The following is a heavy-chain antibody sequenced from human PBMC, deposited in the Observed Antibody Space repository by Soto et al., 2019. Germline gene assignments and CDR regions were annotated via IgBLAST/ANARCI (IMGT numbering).Heavy chain of an antibody. CDR1: GFIFSNYA. V-gene: IGHV3-23*01. Sequence: EVQLLESGGGLVQPGGSLRLSCAASGFIFSNYAMSWVRQGPGKGLEWVSVVGGEAVSTNCADSVKDRCTVSRDSSRNTVYLQLDSLRDDDTSIYCCAKDSFSHNVIYDPFDIWGQGTMVTVSS. J-gene: IGHJ3*02. CDR2: VGGEAVST. D-gene: IGHD1-1*01. CDR3: AKDSFSHNVIYDPFDI.